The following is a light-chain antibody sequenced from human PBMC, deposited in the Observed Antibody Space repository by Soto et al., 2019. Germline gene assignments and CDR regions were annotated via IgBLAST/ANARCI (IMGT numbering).Light chain of an antibody. V-gene: IGLV2-14*01. Sequence: QSALTQPASVSGSPGQSITISCTGTSSDVGGYNYVSWYQQYPGKVPKLMIYEVTNRPSGVSNRFSGSKSGNTASLTISGVQGEDEADYYCSSYAGSSTQVFGGGTKLTVL. J-gene: IGLJ3*02. CDR3: SSYAGSSTQV. CDR1: SSDVGGYNY. CDR2: EVT.